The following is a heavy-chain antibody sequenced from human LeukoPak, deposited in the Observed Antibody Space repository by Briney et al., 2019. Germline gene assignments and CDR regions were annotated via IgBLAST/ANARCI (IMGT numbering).Heavy chain of an antibody. CDR3: ARAGLAYSGSYNYNWLDP. CDR2: INHSGST. Sequence: SETLSLSCAVYGGSFSGYYWSWIRQPPGKGLEWIGEINHSGSTNYNPSLKSRVTISVDTSKNQFSLKLSSVTAADTAVYYCARAGLAYSGSYNYNWLDPWGQGTLVTVSS. J-gene: IGHJ5*02. CDR1: GGSFSGYY. D-gene: IGHD1-26*01. V-gene: IGHV4-34*01.